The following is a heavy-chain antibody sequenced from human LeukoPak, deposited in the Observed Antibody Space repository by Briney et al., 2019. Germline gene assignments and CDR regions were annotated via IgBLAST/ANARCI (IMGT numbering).Heavy chain of an antibody. CDR2: ISDYNGNT. Sequence: ASVQVSCKASGCTFISYGCSGVGQAPGQELEGMGWISDYNGNTNYAKKLQGRVTMNTDTTTSKDYSELRSLQSDNPVISSFGSTVLRFLAWLPNGKGFDYWGQGTLVTVSS. V-gene: IGHV1-18*01. CDR3: GSTVLRFLAWLPNGKGFDY. CDR1: GCTFISYG. J-gene: IGHJ4*02. D-gene: IGHD3-3*01.